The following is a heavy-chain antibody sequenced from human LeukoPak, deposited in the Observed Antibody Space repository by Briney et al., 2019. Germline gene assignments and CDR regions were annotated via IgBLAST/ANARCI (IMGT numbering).Heavy chain of an antibody. V-gene: IGHV3-74*01. CDR2: INTDGTVT. D-gene: IGHD6-19*01. J-gene: IGHJ4*02. CDR1: GFTFSKYW. CDR3: ATKQWLAPPPDS. Sequence: GGSLRLSCAASGFTFSKYWMLWVCHAPGKGLESVSRINTDGTVTTYAHSVKGRFTVSRDSADNTLFPQMNSVRDEDTAVYYCATKQWLAPPPDSWGQGTPVTVSS.